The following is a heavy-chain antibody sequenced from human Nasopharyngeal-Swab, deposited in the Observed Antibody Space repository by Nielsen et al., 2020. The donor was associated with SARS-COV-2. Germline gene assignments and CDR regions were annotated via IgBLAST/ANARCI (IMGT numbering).Heavy chain of an antibody. D-gene: IGHD1-26*01. CDR2: IYPGDSDT. V-gene: IGHV5-51*01. CDR3: ARRDGSYYDVDY. J-gene: IGHJ4*02. Sequence: VRQMPGKGLEWKGIIYPGDSDTRYSPSFQGQVTISADKSISTAYLQWSSLKASDTAMYYCARRDGSYYDVDYWGQGTLVTVSS.